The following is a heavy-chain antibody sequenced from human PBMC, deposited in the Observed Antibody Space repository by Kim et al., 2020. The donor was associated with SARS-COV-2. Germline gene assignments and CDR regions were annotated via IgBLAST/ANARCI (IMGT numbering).Heavy chain of an antibody. D-gene: IGHD7-27*01. CDR1: GYTFSDYY. CDR2: INPNSGAT. V-gene: IGHV1-2*02. J-gene: IGHJ4*02. Sequence: ASVKVSCKASGYTFSDYYLHWVRQAPGQGLEWMGWINPNSGATKYSQKFQGRVTMTGDASVSTAYMELSDLTSDDTAVFFCARGSGTGGSSAQRPNDYWGQGTVVTVSS. CDR3: ARGSGTGGSSAQRPNDY.